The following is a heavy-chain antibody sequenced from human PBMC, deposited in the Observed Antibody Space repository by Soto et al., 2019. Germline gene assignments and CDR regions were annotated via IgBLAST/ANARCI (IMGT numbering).Heavy chain of an antibody. CDR3: ARDRQHTYGNCFDT. V-gene: IGHV4-59*01. J-gene: IGHJ5*02. Sequence: XERLSMPCTVGCGSISTCYWGWIRQPPGKGLEWIGYVYNRGNTKYNPSLKSRVTIWEDMSKNQVSLRLSSVTAADTAIYYCARDRQHTYGNCFDTWGQGTLLTVSS. CDR2: VYNRGNT. CDR1: CGSISTCY. D-gene: IGHD4-17*01.